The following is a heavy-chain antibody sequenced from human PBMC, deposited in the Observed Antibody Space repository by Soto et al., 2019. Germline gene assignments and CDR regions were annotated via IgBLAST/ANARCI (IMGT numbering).Heavy chain of an antibody. V-gene: IGHV4-59*01. J-gene: IGHJ6*02. Sequence: SETLSLTCTVSGGSISSYYWSWIRQPPGKGLEWIGYIYYSGSTNYNPSLKSRVTISVDTSKNQFSLKLSSVTAADTAVYYCARGSSSHSYYYYGMDVWGQGTTVTVSS. CDR3: ARGSSSHSYYYYGMDV. D-gene: IGHD6-6*01. CDR2: IYYSGST. CDR1: GGSISSYY.